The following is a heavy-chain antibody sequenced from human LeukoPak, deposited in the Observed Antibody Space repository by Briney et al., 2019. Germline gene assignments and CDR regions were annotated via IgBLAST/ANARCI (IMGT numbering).Heavy chain of an antibody. Sequence: GGSLRLSCAASGFTFDDYGMCWVRQAPGKGLEWVSGINWNGGSTGYADSVKGRFTSSRDNAKNSLYVQMNSLRAEDTALYYCARDIGRGSSWYYFDYWGQGTLVTVSS. CDR1: GFTFDDYG. J-gene: IGHJ4*02. CDR2: INWNGGST. V-gene: IGHV3-20*04. D-gene: IGHD6-13*01. CDR3: ARDIGRGSSWYYFDY.